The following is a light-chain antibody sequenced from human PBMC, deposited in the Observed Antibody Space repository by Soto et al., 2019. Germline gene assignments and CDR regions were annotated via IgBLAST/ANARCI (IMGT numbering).Light chain of an antibody. CDR1: QSVSSSY. Sequence: EIVLTQSPGTLSLSPGERATLSCRASQSVSSSYLAWYQQKPGQAPRLLVYDATTRATGIPDRFSGSGSGTDFILTISTLEPEDFAVYFCQQYGTSPQTFGQGTKVEIK. J-gene: IGKJ1*01. CDR2: DAT. V-gene: IGKV3-20*01. CDR3: QQYGTSPQT.